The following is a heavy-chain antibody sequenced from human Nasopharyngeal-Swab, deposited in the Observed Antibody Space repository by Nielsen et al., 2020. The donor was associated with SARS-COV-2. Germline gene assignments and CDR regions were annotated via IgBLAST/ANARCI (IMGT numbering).Heavy chain of an antibody. J-gene: IGHJ3*02. V-gene: IGHV3-64*01. CDR3: ARDDVGGALDI. CDR1: GFTFSSYA. D-gene: IGHD3-16*01. CDR2: ITSNGGST. Sequence: GESLKISCAASGFTFSSYAMHWVRQAPGKGLEYISGITSNGGSTYSANSVKGRFTISRDNSKNTLYLQMGSLRSEDMAVYYCARDDVGGALDIWGQGTMVTVSS.